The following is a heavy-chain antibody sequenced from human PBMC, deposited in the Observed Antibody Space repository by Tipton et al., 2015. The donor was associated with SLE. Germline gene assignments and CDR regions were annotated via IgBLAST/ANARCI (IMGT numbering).Heavy chain of an antibody. CDR1: GYTFTSYY. CDR3: ARSGVQLWFPLFAS. Sequence: QSGAEVKKPGASVKASCKASGYTFTSYYMHCVRQAPGQGLEWMGIINPRGGSTSYAQKFQGRVTMTRDTSTSTVYMELSSLRSEVTAVYCCARSGVQLWFPLFASGGQGPLVPVS. J-gene: IGHJ4*02. D-gene: IGHD5-18*01. V-gene: IGHV1-46*01. CDR2: INPRGGST.